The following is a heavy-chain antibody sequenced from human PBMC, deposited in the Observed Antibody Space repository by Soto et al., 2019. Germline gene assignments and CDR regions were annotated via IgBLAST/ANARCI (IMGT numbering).Heavy chain of an antibody. J-gene: IGHJ5*02. V-gene: IGHV4-30-4*08. D-gene: IGHD6-6*01. CDR1: GGSISSGGYY. CDR2: IYYSGST. Sequence: SETLSLTCTVSGGSISSGGYYWSWIRQPPGKGLEWIGYIYYSGSTYYNPSLKSRVTISVDTSKNQFSLKLSSVTAADTAVYYCARVVYSSSKRFLARWFDPWGQGTLVTVSS. CDR3: ARVVYSSSKRFLARWFDP.